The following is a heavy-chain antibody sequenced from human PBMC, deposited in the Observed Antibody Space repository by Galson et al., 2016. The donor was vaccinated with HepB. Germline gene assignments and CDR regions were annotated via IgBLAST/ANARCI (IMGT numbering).Heavy chain of an antibody. J-gene: IGHJ5*02. D-gene: IGHD6-19*01. CDR3: ARGSGYISGWNWFAP. CDR2: ISHRGDS. Sequence: ETLSLTCTVSGGSISTYYWSWIRQPPGKGLEWIGYISHRGDSNYNPSLRSRVTISVDTSKNQFSLNLSSVSAAATAVYYCARGSGYISGWNWFAPWGQGTLVTVSS. CDR1: GGSISTYY. V-gene: IGHV4-59*01.